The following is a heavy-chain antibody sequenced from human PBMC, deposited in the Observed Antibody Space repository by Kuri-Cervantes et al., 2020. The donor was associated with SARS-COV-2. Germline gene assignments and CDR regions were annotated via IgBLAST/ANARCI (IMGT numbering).Heavy chain of an antibody. V-gene: IGHV3-33*08. CDR3: ASGPSGYLQH. J-gene: IGHJ1*01. Sequence: GESLKISCAASGFTFSSYGMHWVRQAPGKGLEWVAVIWYDGSNKYYADSVKGRFTISRDNAKNTLYLQMNSLRAEDTAVYYCASGPSGYLQHWGQGTLVTVSS. CDR2: IWYDGSNK. D-gene: IGHD3-10*01. CDR1: GFTFSSYG.